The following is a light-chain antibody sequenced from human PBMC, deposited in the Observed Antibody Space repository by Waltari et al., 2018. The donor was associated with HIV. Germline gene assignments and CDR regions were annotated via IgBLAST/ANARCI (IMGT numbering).Light chain of an antibody. J-gene: IGLJ2*01. CDR2: QDN. CDR1: RLANKY. V-gene: IGLV3-1*01. Sequence: SYELTQPPSVSVSPGQTASITCSGERLANKYVCWYQLKPGQSPVLVIYQDNKGPSGIPQRFSGSNSGNTATLTISGTQAMDEADYYCQTWDSSTVVFGGGTKLTVL. CDR3: QTWDSSTVV.